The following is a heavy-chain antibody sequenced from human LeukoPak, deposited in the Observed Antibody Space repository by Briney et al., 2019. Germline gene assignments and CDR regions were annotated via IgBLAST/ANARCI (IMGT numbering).Heavy chain of an antibody. J-gene: IGHJ4*02. CDR3: ACPLLTPSSSWGEGSLDF. CDR1: GFDFSSNW. D-gene: IGHD6-13*01. V-gene: IGHV3-74*01. CDR2: IKGDGIST. Sequence: GGSLRLSCAASGFDFSSNWMHWVRHAPGQGLVWVSRIKGDGISTNYADSVKGRFTISRDNSRNTLFLEMDNLRFDDSAVYYCACPLLTPSSSWGEGSLDFWGQGTLVTVSS.